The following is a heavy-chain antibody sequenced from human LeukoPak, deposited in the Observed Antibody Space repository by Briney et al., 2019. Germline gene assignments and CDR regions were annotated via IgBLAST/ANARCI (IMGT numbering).Heavy chain of an antibody. V-gene: IGHV1-24*01. CDR1: GGTFSSYA. J-gene: IGHJ6*02. Sequence: ASVKVSCKASGGTFSSYAISWVRQAPGKGLEWMGGFDPEDGETIYAQKFQGRVTMTEDTSTDTAYMELSSLRSEDTAVYYCGAYDSSGAYYYYGMDVWGQGTTVTVSS. CDR3: GAYDSSGAYYYYGMDV. D-gene: IGHD3-22*01. CDR2: FDPEDGET.